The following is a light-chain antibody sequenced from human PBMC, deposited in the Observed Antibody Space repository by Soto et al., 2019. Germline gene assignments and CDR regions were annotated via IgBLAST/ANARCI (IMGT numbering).Light chain of an antibody. CDR3: TSYRSSNTPLI. CDR2: EVN. CDR1: SSDVGGYNY. Sequence: QSVLPQPDSVSGSPGQSITISCTGTSSDVGGYNYVSWYQQHPGKAPKVMIYEVNNRPSGVSNRFSGSKSGNTASLTISGLQAEEEADYYCTSYRSSNTPLIFVGGTKLTVL. V-gene: IGLV2-14*01. J-gene: IGLJ2*01.